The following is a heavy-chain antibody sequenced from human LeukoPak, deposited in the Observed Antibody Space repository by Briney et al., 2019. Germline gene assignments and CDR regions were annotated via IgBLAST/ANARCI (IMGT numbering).Heavy chain of an antibody. CDR3: TRDQAYSSAL. Sequence: GGSLRLSCAASGFTFSSYWMHWVRQAPGKGLLWVARINTDGKATTYADSVKGRFTISRDNARDTVYLQMNSLRAEDTSVYYCTRDQAYSSALWGQGTLVTVSS. D-gene: IGHD3-22*01. J-gene: IGHJ4*02. CDR1: GFTFSSYW. CDR2: INTDGKAT. V-gene: IGHV3-74*01.